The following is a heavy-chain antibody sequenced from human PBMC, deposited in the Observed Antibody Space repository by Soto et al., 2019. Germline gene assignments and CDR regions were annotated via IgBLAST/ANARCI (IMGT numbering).Heavy chain of an antibody. V-gene: IGHV4-39*01. D-gene: IGHD6-19*01. Sequence: SETLSLTCTVSGGSIDKSTYYWCWIRQPPGKGLEWVASVYYSGSTYYYPSFKSRATISVDTSRNQFSLKLSSVTAADTAVYYCARNHESGWYGYWGQGTLVTVS. CDR2: VYYSGST. J-gene: IGHJ4*02. CDR1: GGSIDKSTYY. CDR3: ARNHESGWYGY.